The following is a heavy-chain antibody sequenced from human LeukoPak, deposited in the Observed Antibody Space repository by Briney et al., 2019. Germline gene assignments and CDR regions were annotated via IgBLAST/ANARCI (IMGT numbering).Heavy chain of an antibody. D-gene: IGHD3-16*01. V-gene: IGHV4-28*01. CDR3: ARRGTVWGAFDI. Sequence: SETLSLTCAVSGYSVSSNTWWGWIRQPPGKGLEWIGYINCSGNTYYNPSVKSRVTMSVDTSKNQFSLKLSSVTAVDTAVYYCARRGTVWGAFDIWGQGTMVTVSS. J-gene: IGHJ3*02. CDR2: INCSGNT. CDR1: GYSVSSNTW.